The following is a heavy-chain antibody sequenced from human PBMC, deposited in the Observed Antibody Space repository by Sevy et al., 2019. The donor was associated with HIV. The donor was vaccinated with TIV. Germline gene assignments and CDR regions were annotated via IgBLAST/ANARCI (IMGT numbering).Heavy chain of an antibody. J-gene: IGHJ6*02. V-gene: IGHV1-24*01. D-gene: IGHD1-1*01. CDR1: GYTLTELS. Sequence: ASVKVSCKVSGYTLTELSMHWVRQAPGKGLEWMGGFDPEDGETIYAQKFQGRVTMTADTSTDTAYMELSSLRSEDTAMYYCATEVHLGGGSSPSFQIYYGMDDWGQGTTVTVSS. CDR2: FDPEDGET. CDR3: ATEVHLGGGSSPSFQIYYGMDD.